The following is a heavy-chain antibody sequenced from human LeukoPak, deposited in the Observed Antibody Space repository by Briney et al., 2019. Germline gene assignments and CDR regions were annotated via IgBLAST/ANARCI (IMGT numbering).Heavy chain of an antibody. CDR3: AKTSRRDSAYDSPFDY. D-gene: IGHD5-12*01. Sequence: GGSLRLSCAVSGFTVSSNCMNWVRQAPGKGLEWVSLIYSTDSTYYTDSVKGRFTISRDNSKNTLYLQMNSLRAEDTAIYYCAKTSRRDSAYDSPFDYWGQGTLVTVSS. J-gene: IGHJ4*02. CDR1: GFTVSSNC. CDR2: IYSTDST. V-gene: IGHV3-53*01.